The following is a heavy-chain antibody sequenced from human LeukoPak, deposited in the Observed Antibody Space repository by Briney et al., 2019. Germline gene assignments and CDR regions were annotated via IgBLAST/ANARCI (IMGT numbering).Heavy chain of an antibody. Sequence: PGGSLRLSCAASGFTFSSYAMSWIRQPPGKGLEWIGEINHSGSTNYNPSLKSRVTISVDTSKNQFSLKLSSVTAADTAVYYCATSSSEWLVAGDAFDIWGQGTMVTVSS. CDR1: GFTFSSYA. CDR2: INHSGST. V-gene: IGHV4-34*08. D-gene: IGHD6-19*01. J-gene: IGHJ3*02. CDR3: ATSSSEWLVAGDAFDI.